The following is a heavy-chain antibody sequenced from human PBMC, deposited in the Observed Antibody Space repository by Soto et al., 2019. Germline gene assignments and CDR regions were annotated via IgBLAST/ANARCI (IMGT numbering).Heavy chain of an antibody. J-gene: IGHJ6*03. D-gene: IGHD5-12*01. CDR2: INSDGSGT. Sequence: GGSLRLSCAASGFTFSDYWMHWVRQAPGKGPVWVSRINSDGSGTTYADSVKGRFTISRENGKNTVYLQMNTLRAEDTAVYYCARENYDDYYFYIDVWGKGTTVTVSS. CDR3: ARENYDDYYFYIDV. CDR1: GFTFSDYW. V-gene: IGHV3-74*01.